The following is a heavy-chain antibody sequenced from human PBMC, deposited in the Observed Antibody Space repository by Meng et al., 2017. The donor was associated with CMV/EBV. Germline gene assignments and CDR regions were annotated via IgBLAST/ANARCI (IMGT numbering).Heavy chain of an antibody. V-gene: IGHV3-48*04. Sequence: GESLKISCAASGFTFSSYAMSWVRQAPGKGLEWVSYISSSGSTIYYADSVKGRFTISRDNAKNSLYLQMNSLRAEDTAVYYCARDGGYDSSGNRMGTFDYWGQGTLVTVSS. CDR2: ISSSGSTI. CDR1: GFTFSSYA. CDR3: ARDGGYDSSGNRMGTFDY. D-gene: IGHD3-22*01. J-gene: IGHJ4*02.